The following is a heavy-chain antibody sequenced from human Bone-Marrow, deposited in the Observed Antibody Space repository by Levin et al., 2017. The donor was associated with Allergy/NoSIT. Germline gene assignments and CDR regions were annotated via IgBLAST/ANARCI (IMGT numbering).Heavy chain of an antibody. Sequence: ASVKVSCAASGLSFSNYDMNWVRQAPGKGLEWVSSISSGSSHIDYADSVKGRFTISRDNAKNSLYLQMNSLRLEDTAVYFCAIWAMFYYDGSDFDYFYYGMDVWGQGTTVTVSS. CDR3: AIWAMFYYDGSDFDYFYYGMDV. V-gene: IGHV3-21*06. J-gene: IGHJ6*02. CDR1: GLSFSNYD. CDR2: ISSGSSHI. D-gene: IGHD3-16*01.